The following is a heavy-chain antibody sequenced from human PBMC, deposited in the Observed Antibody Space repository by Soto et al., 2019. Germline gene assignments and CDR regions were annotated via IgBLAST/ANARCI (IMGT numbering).Heavy chain of an antibody. Sequence: QVQLQQWGAGLLKPSETLSLTCAVYGGSFSGYYWSWIRQPPGKGLEWIGEINHSGSTNYNPSLKSRVTISVDESKNQFSLKLSSVTAADTAVYYCARPYYYDSSGHDAFDIWGQGTMVTVSS. CDR2: INHSGST. V-gene: IGHV4-34*01. CDR3: ARPYYYDSSGHDAFDI. J-gene: IGHJ3*02. CDR1: GGSFSGYY. D-gene: IGHD3-22*01.